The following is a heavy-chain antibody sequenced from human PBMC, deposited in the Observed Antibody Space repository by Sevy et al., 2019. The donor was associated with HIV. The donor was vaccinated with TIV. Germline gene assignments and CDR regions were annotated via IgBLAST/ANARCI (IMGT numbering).Heavy chain of an antibody. CDR1: GYTFTSYG. CDR2: ISAYNGNT. V-gene: IGHV1-18*01. D-gene: IGHD1-20*01. J-gene: IGHJ4*02. Sequence: ASVKVSCKASGYTFTSYGISWVRQAPGQGLEWMGWISAYNGNTNYAQKLQGRVTMTTDTSTSTAYMERRSLRSDDTAVYYCARERGSRYNWNEDYWGQGTLVTVSS. CDR3: ARERGSRYNWNEDY.